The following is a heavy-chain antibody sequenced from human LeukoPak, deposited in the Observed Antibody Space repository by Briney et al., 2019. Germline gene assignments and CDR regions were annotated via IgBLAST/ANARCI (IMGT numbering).Heavy chain of an antibody. CDR2: ISGDGGRT. CDR1: GFTFHDYA. CDR3: AKVLMTTVTISTFDI. D-gene: IGHD4-17*01. V-gene: IGHV3-43*02. J-gene: IGHJ3*02. Sequence: GGSLRLSCAASGFTFHDYAMHWVRQAPGKGLEWVSLISGDGGRTYYADSLKGRFTISRDNSKISLYLQMSSLRTEDTALYYCAKVLMTTVTISTFDIWGQGTMVTVSS.